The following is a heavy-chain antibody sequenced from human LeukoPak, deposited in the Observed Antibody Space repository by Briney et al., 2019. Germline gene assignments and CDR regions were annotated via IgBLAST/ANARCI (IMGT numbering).Heavy chain of an antibody. D-gene: IGHD7-27*01. CDR1: GFTFTTYA. V-gene: IGHV3-23*01. Sequence: GGSLRLSCVASGFTFTTYAMNWVRQAPGEGLEWVSTISDNGGSTYYADSVKGRFTISRDNSKNTLFLQMNYLRVEDTAIYYCAKDRWAGEPYYFDSWGQGTLVTVSS. CDR3: AKDRWAGEPYYFDS. J-gene: IGHJ4*02. CDR2: ISDNGGST.